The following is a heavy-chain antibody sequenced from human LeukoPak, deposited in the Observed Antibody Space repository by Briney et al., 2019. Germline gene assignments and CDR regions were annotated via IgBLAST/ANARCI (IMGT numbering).Heavy chain of an antibody. CDR3: ARGRQNYGDYPY. V-gene: IGHV3-53*01. CDR2: LYYGVST. D-gene: IGHD4-17*01. CDR1: GFTVSSNY. J-gene: IGHJ4*02. Sequence: GGSLRLSCAASGFTVSSNYISWFRQAPGKGLEWVSVLYYGVSTFYKDSVKGRFTTSGDNFKNTVYLQMNSLRAEDTAVYYCARGRQNYGDYPYWGQGTLVTVSS.